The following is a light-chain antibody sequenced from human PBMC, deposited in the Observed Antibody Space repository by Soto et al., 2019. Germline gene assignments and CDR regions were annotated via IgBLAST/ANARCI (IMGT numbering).Light chain of an antibody. CDR3: QHYNSYSEA. Sequence: DIQMTQSPSTLSASVGDSVTITCRASQLISSWLAWYQQKPGKAPKLLIYDASSLESGVPSRFSGSGSGTEFTLTISSLQPDDFATYYCQHYNSYSEAFGQGTKVDIK. J-gene: IGKJ1*01. CDR1: QLISSW. CDR2: DAS. V-gene: IGKV1-5*01.